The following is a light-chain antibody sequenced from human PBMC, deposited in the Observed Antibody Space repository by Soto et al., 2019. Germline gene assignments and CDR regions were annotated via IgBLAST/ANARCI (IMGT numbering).Light chain of an antibody. V-gene: IGLV2-23*02. CDR2: EVS. CDR1: SSDVGSYNL. CDR3: CSYAGSSTFVYV. Sequence: ALTQPASVSGSPGQSITISCPGTSSDVGSYNLVSWYQQHPGKAPKLMIYEVSKRPSGVSNRFSGSKSGNTASLTISGLQAEDEADYYCCSYAGSSTFVYVFGTGTKVTVL. J-gene: IGLJ1*01.